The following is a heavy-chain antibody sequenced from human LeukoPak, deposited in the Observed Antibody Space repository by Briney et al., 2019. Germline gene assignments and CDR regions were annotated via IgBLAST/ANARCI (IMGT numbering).Heavy chain of an antibody. CDR2: VSYDGSSK. J-gene: IGHJ4*02. D-gene: IGHD3-10*01. CDR1: GFTFDDYT. CDR3: ARGWGGYYGSGSYPPFDC. Sequence: GGSLRLSCAASGFTFDDYTMHWVRQAPGKGLEWVAVVSYDGSSKYYGDSVKGRFTISRDNSKNTLYLQMNSLRPEDTAVYYCARGWGGYYGSGSYPPFDCWGQGTQVTVSS. V-gene: IGHV3-30-3*01.